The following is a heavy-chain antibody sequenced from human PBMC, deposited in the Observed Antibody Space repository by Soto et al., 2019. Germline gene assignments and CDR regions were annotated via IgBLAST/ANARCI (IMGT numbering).Heavy chain of an antibody. CDR3: ARDWSTDYYDSSGYYLDY. V-gene: IGHV1-69*13. D-gene: IGHD3-22*01. CDR2: IIPIFGTA. J-gene: IGHJ4*02. CDR1: GGTFSSYA. Sequence: SVKVSCKASGGTFSSYAISWVRQAPGQGLEWMGGIIPIFGTANYAQKFQGRVTITADESTSTAYMELSSLRSEDTAVYYCARDWSTDYYDSSGYYLDYWGQGTLVTVSS.